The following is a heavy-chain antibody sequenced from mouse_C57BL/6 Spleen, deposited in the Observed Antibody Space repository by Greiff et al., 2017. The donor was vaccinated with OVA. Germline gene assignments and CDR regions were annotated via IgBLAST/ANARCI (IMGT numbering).Heavy chain of an antibody. Sequence: DVKLQESGGGLVQPGESLKLSCESNEYEFPSHDMSWVRKTPEKRLELVAAINSDGGSTYYPDTMERRFIISRDNTKKTLYLQMSSLRAEDTALYYCARGGSSGYWFAYWGQGTLVTVSA. CDR2: INSDGGST. J-gene: IGHJ3*01. CDR1: EYEFPSHD. D-gene: IGHD3-2*02. CDR3: ARGGSSGYWFAY. V-gene: IGHV5-2*01.